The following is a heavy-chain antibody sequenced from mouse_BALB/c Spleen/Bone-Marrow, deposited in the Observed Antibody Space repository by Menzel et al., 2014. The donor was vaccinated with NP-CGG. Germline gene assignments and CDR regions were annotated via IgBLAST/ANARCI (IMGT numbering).Heavy chain of an antibody. CDR1: GFTFSSYT. CDR2: ISSGGSYT. J-gene: IGHJ3*01. CDR3: TRSYYRYDEEAWFAY. D-gene: IGHD2-14*01. V-gene: IGHV5-6-4*01. Sequence: EVKLMESGGGLVKPGGSLKLSCAASGFTFSSYTMSWVRQTPENRLEWVATISSGGSYTYYPDSVKGRFTISRDNAKNTLYLQMSSLKSEDTAMYYCTRSYYRYDEEAWFAYWGQGTLVTVSA.